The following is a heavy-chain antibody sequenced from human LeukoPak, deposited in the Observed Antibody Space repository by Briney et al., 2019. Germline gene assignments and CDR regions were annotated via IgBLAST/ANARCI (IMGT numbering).Heavy chain of an antibody. D-gene: IGHD6-19*01. CDR1: GFTFSTYA. J-gene: IGHJ5*02. V-gene: IGHV3-23*01. Sequence: GRSLRLSCAASGFTFSTYAMSWVRQAPGKGLEWVSAISGRGVSTSYADSVRGRFTISRDNAKNSLYLYMNSLRAEDTAIYYCAREIPVAGKRSWFDPWGQGTLVTVSS. CDR2: ISGRGVST. CDR3: AREIPVAGKRSWFDP.